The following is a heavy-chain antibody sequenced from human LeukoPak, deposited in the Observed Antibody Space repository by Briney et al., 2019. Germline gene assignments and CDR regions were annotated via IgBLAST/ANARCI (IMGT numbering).Heavy chain of an antibody. D-gene: IGHD5-18*01. CDR3: AAVDGRGYSYGPH. CDR2: ISWNSGSI. V-gene: IGHV3-9*01. CDR1: GFTFDDYA. Sequence: PGGSLRLSCAASGFTFDDYAMHWVRQAPGKGLEWVSGISWNSGSIGYADSVKGRFTISRDNAKNSLYLQMNSLRAEDTALYYCAAVDGRGYSYGPHWGQGTLVTVSS. J-gene: IGHJ4*02.